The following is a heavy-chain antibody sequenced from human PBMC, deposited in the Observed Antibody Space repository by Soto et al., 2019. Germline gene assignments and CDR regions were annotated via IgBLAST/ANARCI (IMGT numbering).Heavy chain of an antibody. D-gene: IGHD5-18*01. J-gene: IGHJ6*02. CDR1: GGSISSGGSS. CDR3: ARASPVVTDV. V-gene: IGHV4-30-4*08. Sequence: ASETLSLTCAVSGGSISSGGSSWNWIRQPPGKGLEWIGYIYYSGSTYYNPSLKSRVTISVDTSKNQFSLKLSSVTAADTAVYYCARASPVVTDVWGQGTTVTVSS. CDR2: IYYSGST.